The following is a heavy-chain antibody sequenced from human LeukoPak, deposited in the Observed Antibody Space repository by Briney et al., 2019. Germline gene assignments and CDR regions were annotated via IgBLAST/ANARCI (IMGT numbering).Heavy chain of an antibody. CDR1: GYTFTSYY. CDR3: ARDPGSSWYLDY. J-gene: IGHJ4*02. D-gene: IGHD6-13*01. CDR2: INPSDGST. Sequence: ASVKVSCKASGYTFTSYYMHWVRQAPGQGLEWMGIINPSDGSTSYAQKFQGRVTMTRDMSTSTVYMELSSLRSEDTAVYYCARDPGSSWYLDYWGQGTLVTVSS. V-gene: IGHV1-46*01.